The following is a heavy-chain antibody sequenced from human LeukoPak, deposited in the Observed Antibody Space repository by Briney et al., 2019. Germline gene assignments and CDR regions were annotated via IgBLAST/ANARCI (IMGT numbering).Heavy chain of an antibody. J-gene: IGHJ4*02. CDR3: ARQKKYSTSWYLDY. CDR1: GYSFTSYW. V-gene: IGHV5-51*01. CDR2: IYPGDSDT. D-gene: IGHD6-13*01. Sequence: GESLKISCKGSGYSFTSYWIGWVRQMPGKGLEWMGVIYPGDSDTRYSPSFQGQVTFSADKSISTAYLQWSSLRASDTAMYYCARQKKYSTSWYLDYWGQGTLVTVSS.